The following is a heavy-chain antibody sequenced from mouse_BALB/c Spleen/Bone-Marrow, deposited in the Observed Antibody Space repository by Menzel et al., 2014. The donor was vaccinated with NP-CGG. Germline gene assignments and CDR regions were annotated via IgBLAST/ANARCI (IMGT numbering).Heavy chain of an antibody. CDR2: ISSGGST. V-gene: IGHV5-6-5*01. CDR1: GFTFSSYA. Sequence: EVHLVESGGGLVKPGGSLKLSCAASGFTFSSYAMSWVRQTPEKRLEWVASISSGGSTYYPDSVKGRFTISRDNARNILYLQMSSLRSEDTAMYYCARDGSSYYAMDYWGRGTSVTVSS. J-gene: IGHJ4*01. D-gene: IGHD1-1*01. CDR3: ARDGSSYYAMDY.